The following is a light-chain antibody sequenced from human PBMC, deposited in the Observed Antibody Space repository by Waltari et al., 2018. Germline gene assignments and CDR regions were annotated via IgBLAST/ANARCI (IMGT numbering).Light chain of an antibody. CDR1: SRDVGGYNY. J-gene: IGLJ2*01. CDR3: SSYAGSNNVI. CDR2: AVT. Sequence: QSALTQPPSASGSRGQSVTISCTGTSRDVGGYNYVSWYQQHPGKAPKLMIYAVTKRPSGVPDRFSGSKSGNTASLTVSGLQAEDEADYYCSSYAGSNNVIFGGGTRLTVL. V-gene: IGLV2-8*01.